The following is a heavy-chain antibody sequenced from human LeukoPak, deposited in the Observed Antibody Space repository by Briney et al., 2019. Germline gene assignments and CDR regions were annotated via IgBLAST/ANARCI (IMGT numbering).Heavy chain of an antibody. J-gene: IGHJ3*02. Sequence: ASVKVSCKASGGTFSSYAISWVRQAPGQGLEWMGGIIPIFGTANYAQKFQGRVTITADESTSTAYMELSSLRSEDTAVYYCARPTCGSTSCNDAFDIWGQGTMVTVSS. V-gene: IGHV1-69*13. CDR2: IIPIFGTA. D-gene: IGHD2-2*01. CDR3: ARPTCGSTSCNDAFDI. CDR1: GGTFSSYA.